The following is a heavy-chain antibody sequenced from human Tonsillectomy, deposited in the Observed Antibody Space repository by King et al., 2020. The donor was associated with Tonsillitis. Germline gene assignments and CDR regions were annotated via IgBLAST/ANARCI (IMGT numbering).Heavy chain of an antibody. Sequence: VQLVESGGGVVQPGRSLRLSCAASGVSLSNNTIHWVRQAPGKGLEWVAVISSDGTNKYYADSVKGRFTISRDNSKNILYLGMFSLRSEDTATYYCATDRGHVISFSYGLDAFDTWGQGKTVSVPS. D-gene: IGHD3-16*01. J-gene: IGHJ3*02. CDR1: GVSLSNNT. CDR2: ISSDGTNK. V-gene: IGHV3-30-3*01. CDR3: ATDRGHVISFSYGLDAFDT.